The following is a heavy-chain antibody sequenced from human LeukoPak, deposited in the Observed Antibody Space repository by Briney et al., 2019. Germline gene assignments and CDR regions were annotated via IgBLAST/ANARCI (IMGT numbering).Heavy chain of an antibody. CDR1: GGSFSSYY. J-gene: IGHJ4*02. CDR2: IDHSGGT. Sequence: SETLSLTCAVYGGSFSSYYWSWLRQPPGKGLEWIGEIDHSGGTTYNPSLKSRVTMSIDTSKNQFFLKLSSVTAADAAVYYCARGFSHWGQGTLVTVSS. V-gene: IGHV4-34*01. CDR3: ARGFSH.